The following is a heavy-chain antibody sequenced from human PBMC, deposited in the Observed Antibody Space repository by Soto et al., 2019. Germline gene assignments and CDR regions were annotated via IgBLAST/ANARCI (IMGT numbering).Heavy chain of an antibody. CDR1: GFTFGSYW. D-gene: IGHD3-16*02. CDR3: AKSLAWGSYRSHGMDV. V-gene: IGHV3-23*01. CDR2: ISGSGGST. J-gene: IGHJ6*02. Sequence: GGSLRLSCAASGFTFGSYWMSWVRQAPGKGLEWVSAISGSGGSTYYADSVKGRFTISRDNAKNSLYLQMNSLRAEDTALYYCAKSLAWGSYRSHGMDVWGQGTTVTVSS.